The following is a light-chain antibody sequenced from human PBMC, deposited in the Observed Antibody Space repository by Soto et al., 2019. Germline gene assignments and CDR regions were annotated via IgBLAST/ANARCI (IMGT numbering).Light chain of an antibody. CDR3: QQSYSTLYT. CDR1: QSISNY. Sequence: DIQMTQSPSSLSASVGDRVTITCRASQSISNYLNWYQQKPWKAPKLLIYAASTLQSGVPSRFSGSGSGTDFTLTISRLQPEDFATYYCQQSYSTLYTFGQGTKLEIK. CDR2: AAS. V-gene: IGKV1-39*01. J-gene: IGKJ2*01.